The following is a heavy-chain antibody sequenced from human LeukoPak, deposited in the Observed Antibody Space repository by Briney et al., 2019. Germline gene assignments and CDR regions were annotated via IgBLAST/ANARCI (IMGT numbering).Heavy chain of an antibody. CDR2: ISYTVTS. D-gene: IGHD1-1*01. CDR3: ARVGDWNDLVY. CDR1: GGSISTYY. Sequence: PSQTLSLTCTVSGGSISTYYWSWIRQHPGNGLEWIGYISYTVTSNYNPSLKSRVTISVDTSKNQSSLKLSSVTAADTAVYYCARVGDWNDLVYWGQGTLVTVSS. J-gene: IGHJ4*02. V-gene: IGHV4-59*01.